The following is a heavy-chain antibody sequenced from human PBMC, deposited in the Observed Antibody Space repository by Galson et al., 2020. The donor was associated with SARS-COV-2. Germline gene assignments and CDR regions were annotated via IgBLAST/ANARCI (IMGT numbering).Heavy chain of an antibody. CDR2: IYYSGST. CDR3: AREIKARDYYDSSGSIGGVDV. D-gene: IGHD3-22*01. Sequence: SETLSLTCTVSGGSISSSSYYWGWIRQPPGKGLEWIGSIYYSGSTYYNPSLKSRVTISVDTSKNQFSLKLSSVTAADTAVYYCAREIKARDYYDSSGSIGGVDVWGQGTTVTVSS. V-gene: IGHV4-39*07. J-gene: IGHJ6*02. CDR1: GGSISSSSYY.